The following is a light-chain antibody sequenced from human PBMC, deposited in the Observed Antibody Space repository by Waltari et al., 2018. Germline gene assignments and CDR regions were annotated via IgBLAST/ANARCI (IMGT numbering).Light chain of an antibody. CDR3: SAYTSRGTLK. Sequence: QSALTQPAPVSGSPGQSITISCTGTSADIGAYSYVTWYHQRPGKVPKLIIYDLTERPSGVSNRFSGSKSGSTASLTVSGLQAEDEGLFYCSAYTSRGTLKFGGGTRVTVL. CDR1: SADIGAYSY. V-gene: IGLV2-14*03. J-gene: IGLJ2*01. CDR2: DLT.